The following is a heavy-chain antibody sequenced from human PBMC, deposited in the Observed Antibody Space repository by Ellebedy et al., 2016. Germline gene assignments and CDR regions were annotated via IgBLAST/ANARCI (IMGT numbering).Heavy chain of an antibody. V-gene: IGHV4-59*01. CDR3: ARSAPIAARPDGGFDY. CDR1: GGPIRSYY. D-gene: IGHD6-6*01. Sequence: SETLSLTCTVSGGPIRSYYWSWIRQPPGKGLEWIGYIYYSGSTNYNPALKSRVTISVDTSKNQFSLTLSSVTAADTAVYYCARSAPIAARPDGGFDYWGQGTLVTVSS. J-gene: IGHJ4*02. CDR2: IYYSGST.